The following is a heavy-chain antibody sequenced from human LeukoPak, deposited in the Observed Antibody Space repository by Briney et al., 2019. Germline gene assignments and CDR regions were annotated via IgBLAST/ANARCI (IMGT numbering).Heavy chain of an antibody. D-gene: IGHD4-11*01. CDR2: IYYSGST. V-gene: IGHV4-59*01. CDR1: GGSISSYY. CDR3: ASLWDYIKTGDYMDV. Sequence: SETLSLTCTVSGGSISSYYWSWIRQPPGKGLEWIGYIYYSGSTNYNPSLKSRVTISVDTSKNQFSLKLSSVTAADTAVYYCASLWDYIKTGDYMDVWGKGTTATVSS. J-gene: IGHJ6*03.